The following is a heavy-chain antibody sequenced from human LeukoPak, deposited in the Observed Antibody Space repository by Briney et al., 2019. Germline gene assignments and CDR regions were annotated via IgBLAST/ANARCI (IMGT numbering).Heavy chain of an antibody. J-gene: IGHJ4*02. CDR3: ARGLRGITAGFDF. Sequence: SETLSLTCTVSGGSISGYYWSWIRQPPGKGLEWIGYIYYTGSSNYNPSLKSRVTISVDTSENQFSLKLSSVTAADTAVYYCARGLRGITAGFDFWGQGTLVTVSS. CDR1: GGSISGYY. CDR2: IYYTGSS. V-gene: IGHV4-59*01. D-gene: IGHD3-10*01.